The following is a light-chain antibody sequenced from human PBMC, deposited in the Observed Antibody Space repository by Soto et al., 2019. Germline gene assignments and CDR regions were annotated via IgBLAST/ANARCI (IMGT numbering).Light chain of an antibody. CDR1: SSDVGGYNY. V-gene: IGLV2-14*01. Sequence: QSVLTQPASVSGSPGQSITISCTGTSSDVGGYNYVSWYQQHPGKAPKLMIYDVSNQPSGVSNRFSGSKSGNTASLTISGLQAEDEADYYCSSYTSSSTLFYGFGTGTKVTVL. J-gene: IGLJ1*01. CDR2: DVS. CDR3: SSYTSSSTLFYG.